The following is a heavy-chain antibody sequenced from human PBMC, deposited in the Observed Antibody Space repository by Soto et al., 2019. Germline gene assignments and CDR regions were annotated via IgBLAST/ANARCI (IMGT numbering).Heavy chain of an antibody. J-gene: IGHJ4*02. D-gene: IGHD3-22*01. V-gene: IGHV4-30-4*01. CDR2: IYYIGNT. CDR1: GGSISSGDFY. CDR3: ASGGSTYYYDSSGYYALDY. Sequence: SETLSLTCTVSGGSISSGDFYCSCIRQPPGKGLECIGYIYYIGNTYYNPSLKSRVTISVDTSKNQFSLKLSSVTAADTAVYYCASGGSTYYYDSSGYYALDYWGQGTLVTVSS.